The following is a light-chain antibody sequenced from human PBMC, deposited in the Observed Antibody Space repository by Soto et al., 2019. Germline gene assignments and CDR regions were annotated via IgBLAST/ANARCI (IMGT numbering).Light chain of an antibody. V-gene: IGKV3-15*01. CDR3: QQYNNWPPIT. J-gene: IGKJ5*01. CDR2: GAS. CDR1: XSVSSN. Sequence: EIVVTHSPATLSVSPGERATLSWRPSXSVSSNLAWYQXKPXQAPRLXXXGASTRATGIPARFSGSGSGTEFTLTISSLQYEDFAVYYCQQYNNWPPITFGQGTRLEIK.